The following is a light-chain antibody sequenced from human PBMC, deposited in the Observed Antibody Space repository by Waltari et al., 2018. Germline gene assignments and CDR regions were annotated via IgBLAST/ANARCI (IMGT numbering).Light chain of an antibody. CDR1: QIVASY. CDR3: QKYNRAPWT. Sequence: NQSPATLSLSPGERATLSCRASQIVASYLAWYQQKPGQAPRLLIYGVSTRATGIPDRFSGSGSVTEFTLTISSLEPEDFAVYYCQKYNRAPWTFGLVTKVEIK. V-gene: IGKV3D-15*01. CDR2: GVS. J-gene: IGKJ1*01.